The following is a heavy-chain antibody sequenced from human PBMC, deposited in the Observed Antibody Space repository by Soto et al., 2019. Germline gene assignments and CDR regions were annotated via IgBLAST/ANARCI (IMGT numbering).Heavy chain of an antibody. CDR2: IIPIFGTA. Sequence: SVEVSFTASGGTCSSYSISWVREAPGQGLEWMGGIIPIFGTANYAQKFQGRVTITADESTSTAYMELSSLRSEDTAVYYCARGAKASSNHDSLTGYDASWFDHWGQGPXVAVYS. D-gene: IGHD3-9*01. CDR1: GGTCSSYS. V-gene: IGHV1-69*13. J-gene: IGHJ5*02. CDR3: ARGAKASSNHDSLTGYDASWFDH.